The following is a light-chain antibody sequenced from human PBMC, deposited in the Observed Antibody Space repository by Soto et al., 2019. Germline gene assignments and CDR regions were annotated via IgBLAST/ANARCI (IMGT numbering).Light chain of an antibody. CDR2: SND. CDR1: SSNIGSNA. V-gene: IGLV1-44*01. J-gene: IGLJ2*01. Sequence: QAVVTQPPSASGTPGQRVTISCSGGSSNIGSNAVNWYQQLPGTAPKLLIYSNDQRPSGVPDRISGSQSGTSASLAISWLQSEDEADYYCAVWDDSLNGVVFGGGTKLTVL. CDR3: AVWDDSLNGVV.